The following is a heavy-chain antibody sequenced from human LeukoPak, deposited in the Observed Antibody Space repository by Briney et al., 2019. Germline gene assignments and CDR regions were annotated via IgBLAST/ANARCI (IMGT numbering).Heavy chain of an antibody. CDR3: ARDYYYDSSGSPPHY. CDR2: ISYDGSNK. CDR1: GFTFSSYA. J-gene: IGHJ4*02. Sequence: GGSLRLSCAASGFTFSSYAMSWVRQAPGKGLEWVAVISYDGSNKYYADSVKGRFTISRDNSKNTLYLQMNSLRAEDTAVYYCARDYYYDSSGSPPHYWGQGTLVTVSS. D-gene: IGHD3-22*01. V-gene: IGHV3-30-3*01.